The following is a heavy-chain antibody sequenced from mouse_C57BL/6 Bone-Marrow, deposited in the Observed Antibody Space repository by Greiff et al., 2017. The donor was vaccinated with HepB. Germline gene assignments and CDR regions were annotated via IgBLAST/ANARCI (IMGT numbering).Heavy chain of an antibody. CDR3: ARADGSSYGY. V-gene: IGHV1-50*01. CDR2: IDPSDSYT. CDR1: GYTFTSYW. Sequence: QVQLQQPGAELVKPGASVKLSCKASGYTFTSYWMQWVKQRPGQGLEWIGEIDPSDSYTNDNQKVKGKATLTLDTSSSTAYMQLSSLTSEDSAVYYCARADGSSYGYWGQGTTLTVSS. J-gene: IGHJ2*01. D-gene: IGHD1-1*01.